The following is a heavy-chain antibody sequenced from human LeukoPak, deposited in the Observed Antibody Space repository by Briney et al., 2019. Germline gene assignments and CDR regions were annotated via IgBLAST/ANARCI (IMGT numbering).Heavy chain of an antibody. V-gene: IGHV5-51*01. CDR3: VRRANTYYDILTGYYEVGGFNP. CDR1: GYSFTSYW. Sequence: GESLKISCKGSGYSFTSYWIGWVRQMPGIGLEWMGIMYPGNSDTRYSPSFQGQVTISADKSISTAYLQWSSLKASDTAMYYCVRRANTYYDILTGYYEVGGFNPWGQGTLVTVSS. J-gene: IGHJ5*02. CDR2: MYPGNSDT. D-gene: IGHD3-9*01.